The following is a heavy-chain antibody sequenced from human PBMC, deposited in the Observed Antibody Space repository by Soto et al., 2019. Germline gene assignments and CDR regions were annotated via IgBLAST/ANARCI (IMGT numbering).Heavy chain of an antibody. CDR3: ARHLVVAATTYNWFDL. CDR1: GGSISSSTYY. CDR2: MFYSGST. D-gene: IGHD2-15*01. J-gene: IGHJ5*02. Sequence: SETLSLTCTVSGGSISSSTYYWGWIRQLPGKGLEWLGSMFYSGSTYYNPSPKSRVTIYIDSSKNQFSLKLSSVTAADTAVYYCARHLVVAATTYNWFDLWGQGTLVTVSS. V-gene: IGHV4-39*01.